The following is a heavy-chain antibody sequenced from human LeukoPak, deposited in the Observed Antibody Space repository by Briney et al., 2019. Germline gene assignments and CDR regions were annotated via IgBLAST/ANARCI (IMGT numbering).Heavy chain of an antibody. V-gene: IGHV1-18*01. CDR2: ISAYNGNT. J-gene: IGHJ3*02. Sequence: GASVKVFCKASGYTFTSYGISWVRQAPGQGLEWMGWISAYNGNTNYAQKLQGRVTMTTDTSTSTAYMELRSLRSDDTAVYYCARGRHPYSSGWYVAFDIWGQGTMVTVSS. CDR1: GYTFTSYG. D-gene: IGHD6-19*01. CDR3: ARGRHPYSSGWYVAFDI.